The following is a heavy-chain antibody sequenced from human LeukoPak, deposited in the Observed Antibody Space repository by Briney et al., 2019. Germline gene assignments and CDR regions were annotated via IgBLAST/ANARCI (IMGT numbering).Heavy chain of an antibody. CDR2: IYSSGSA. Sequence: PLETLSLTCTVSGASINNNFWTWIRQPPGKGLEWIGYIYSSGSANYNPSLKSRVIISGDTSKNQISLNLTSVTAADTALYFCARHRDYYDTWGHGTLVTVSS. D-gene: IGHD3-22*01. J-gene: IGHJ4*01. V-gene: IGHV4-59*08. CDR3: ARHRDYYDT. CDR1: GASINNNF.